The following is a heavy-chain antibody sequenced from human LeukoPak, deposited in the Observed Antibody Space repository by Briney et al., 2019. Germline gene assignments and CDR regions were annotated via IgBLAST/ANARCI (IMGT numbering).Heavy chain of an antibody. CDR3: ARDLNDGGGDYYYMDV. V-gene: IGHV1-46*01. J-gene: IGHJ6*03. Sequence: ASVKVSCKVSGYTFTSYYMHWVRQAPGQGLEWMGIINPSGGSTSYAQKFQGRVTMTRDTSTSTVYMELSSLRSEDTAVYYCARDLNDGGGDYYYMDVWGKRDHGHRLL. D-gene: IGHD3-16*01. CDR1: GYTFTSYY. CDR2: INPSGGST.